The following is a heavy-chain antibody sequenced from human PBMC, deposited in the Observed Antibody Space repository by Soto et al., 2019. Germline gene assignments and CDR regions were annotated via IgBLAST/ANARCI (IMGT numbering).Heavy chain of an antibody. D-gene: IGHD3-10*01. J-gene: IGHJ6*02. Sequence: GESLMLSWQGLGYSFTRCWIGWVRQMPGQGLGWMGVFYPGDSGTRYSPSFQGQVTISTDKSISTAYLQWSSLKASDTAMYYCARLVPYGSGRSLYGMDVWGQGTTVTVSS. V-gene: IGHV5-51*01. CDR1: GYSFTRCW. CDR3: ARLVPYGSGRSLYGMDV. CDR2: FYPGDSGT.